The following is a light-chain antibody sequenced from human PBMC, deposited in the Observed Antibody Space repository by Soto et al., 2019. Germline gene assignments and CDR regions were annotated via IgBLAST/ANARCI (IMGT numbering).Light chain of an antibody. J-gene: IGLJ1*01. V-gene: IGLV2-14*01. CDR1: SSDIGGYNY. CDR3: SSYTSRSTLYV. Sequence: QSVLTQPASVSGSPGQSITVSCTGTSSDIGGYNYVSWYQQHPGKAPKLMVYKVTNRPSGVSDRFSGSKSGNTASLTISGLQADDEGYYYCSSYTSRSTLYVFGTGTKVTVL. CDR2: KVT.